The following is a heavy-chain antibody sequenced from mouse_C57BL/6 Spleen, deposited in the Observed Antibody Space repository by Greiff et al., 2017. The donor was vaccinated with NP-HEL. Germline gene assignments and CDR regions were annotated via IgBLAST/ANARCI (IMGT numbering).Heavy chain of an antibody. CDR2: IYPGDGDT. CDR1: GYAFSSYW. Sequence: VQLQQSGAELVKPGASVKISCKASGYAFSSYWMNWVKQRPGKGLEWIGQIYPGDGDTNYNGKFKGKATLTADKSSSTAYMQLSSLTSEDSAVYFCARWGAYGSSYEAWFAYWGQGTLVTVSA. J-gene: IGHJ3*01. V-gene: IGHV1-80*01. CDR3: ARWGAYGSSYEAWFAY. D-gene: IGHD1-1*01.